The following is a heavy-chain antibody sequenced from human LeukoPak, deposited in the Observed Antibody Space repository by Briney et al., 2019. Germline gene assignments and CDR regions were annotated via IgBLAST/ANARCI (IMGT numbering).Heavy chain of an antibody. J-gene: IGHJ4*02. V-gene: IGHV1-46*01. Sequence: GASVKVSCKASGYTFTSYYMHWVRQAPGQGLEWMGIINPSGGSTSYAQKFQGRVTMTRDMSTSTVYMELSSLRSEDTAVYYCASSGSYRQISYWGQGTLVTVAS. CDR2: INPSGGST. CDR1: GYTFTSYY. CDR3: ASSGSYRQISY. D-gene: IGHD3-16*02.